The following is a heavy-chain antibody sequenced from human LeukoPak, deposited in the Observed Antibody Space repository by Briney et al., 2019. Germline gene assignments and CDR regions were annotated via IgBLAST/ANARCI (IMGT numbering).Heavy chain of an antibody. V-gene: IGHV4-4*07. CDR3: ARDGGGGNPIY. J-gene: IGHJ4*02. Sequence: SETLSVTCAVYGGSFSDYNWTWIRQPPGKGLEWIGRIYTSGSTNYNPSLKSRVTMSVDTSKNQFSLKLSSVTAADTAVYYCARDGGGGNPIYWGQGTLVTVSS. D-gene: IGHD4-23*01. CDR2: IYTSGST. CDR1: GGSFSDYN.